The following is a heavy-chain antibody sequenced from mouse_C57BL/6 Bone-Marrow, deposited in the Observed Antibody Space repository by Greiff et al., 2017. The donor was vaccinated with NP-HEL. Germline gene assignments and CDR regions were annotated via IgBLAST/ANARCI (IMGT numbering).Heavy chain of an antibody. Sequence: QVHVKQSGAELARPGASVKLSCKASGYTFTSYGISWVKQRTGQGLEWIGEIYPRSGNTYYNEKFKGKATLTADKSSSTAYMELRSLTSEDSAVYFCETAQATSWFAYWGQGTLVTVSA. D-gene: IGHD3-2*02. CDR1: GYTFTSYG. V-gene: IGHV1-81*01. J-gene: IGHJ3*01. CDR3: ETAQATSWFAY. CDR2: IYPRSGNT.